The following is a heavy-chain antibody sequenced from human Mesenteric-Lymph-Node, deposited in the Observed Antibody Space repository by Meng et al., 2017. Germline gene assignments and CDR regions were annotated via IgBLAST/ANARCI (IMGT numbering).Heavy chain of an antibody. Sequence: SGPTLVKPTQTLTLTCTFSGFSLSATGVGVGWIRQPPGKALEWLTHIYWSDDKRYSPSLRSRLTITKDTSKSQVVLTLTNMDPADTTTYYGVQRPDNSRGFDSWGQGTMVTVSS. CDR3: VQRPDNSRGFDS. CDR2: IYWSDDK. V-gene: IGHV2-5*01. CDR1: GFSLSATGVG. D-gene: IGHD1-1*01. J-gene: IGHJ4*02.